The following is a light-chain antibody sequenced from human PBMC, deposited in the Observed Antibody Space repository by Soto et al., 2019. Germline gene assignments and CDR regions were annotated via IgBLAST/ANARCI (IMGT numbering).Light chain of an antibody. V-gene: IGLV2-8*01. CDR3: SSYAGSKGV. J-gene: IGLJ1*01. CDR2: EVS. Sequence: QSARTRPPSASGSPGQSVTISCTGTSSDVGGYNYVSWYQQHPGKAPKLMIYEVSKRPSGVPDRFSGSKSGNTASLTVSGLQAEDEADYYCSSYAGSKGVFGTGTKVTVL. CDR1: SSDVGGYNY.